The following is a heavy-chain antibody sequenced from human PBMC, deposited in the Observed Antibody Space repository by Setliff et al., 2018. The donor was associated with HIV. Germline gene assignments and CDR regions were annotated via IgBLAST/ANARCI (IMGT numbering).Heavy chain of an antibody. Sequence: PGGSLRLSCAASGFTFSIYAMNWVRQAPGKGPEWVSGISDSGVSTYYADSVKGRFTISRDNSKNTLHLQLNSLRAEDTAVYYCAKVFWGSYPTPDAFDIWGQGTMVTVSS. CDR1: GFTFSIYA. J-gene: IGHJ3*02. CDR2: ISDSGVST. D-gene: IGHD3-16*02. CDR3: AKVFWGSYPTPDAFDI. V-gene: IGHV3-23*01.